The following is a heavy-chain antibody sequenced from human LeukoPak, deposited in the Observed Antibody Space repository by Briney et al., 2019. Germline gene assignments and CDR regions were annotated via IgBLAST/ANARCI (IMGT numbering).Heavy chain of an antibody. V-gene: IGHV3-43*01. CDR2: ISWDGGLT. D-gene: IGHD6-13*01. Sequence: GGSLRLSCAASGFTFDDYSMHWVRQPPGKGLEWVSLISWDGGLTYYADSVKGRFTISRDNSKNSLYLHMNSLRTEDTALYYCAKELYRGQQQLGDWGQGTLVTVSS. CDR3: AKELYRGQQQLGD. J-gene: IGHJ4*02. CDR1: GFTFDDYS.